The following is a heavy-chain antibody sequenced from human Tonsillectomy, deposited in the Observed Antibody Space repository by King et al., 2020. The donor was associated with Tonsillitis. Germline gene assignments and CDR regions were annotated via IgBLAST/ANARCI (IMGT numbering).Heavy chain of an antibody. V-gene: IGHV3-15*01. D-gene: IGHD3-22*01. CDR2: FKSKIDGGTI. Sequence: VQLVESGGGLVKPGGSLRLSCAASGFTFSNAWMSWVRQAPGKGLEWVGRFKSKIDGGTIDHAAPVKGRFTISRDDSKNTLYLQMNSLKTEDTAVYYCPPGFTRVYYSPFNYGGQETLATAS. CDR3: PPGFTRVYYSPFNY. CDR1: GFTFSNAW. J-gene: IGHJ4*02.